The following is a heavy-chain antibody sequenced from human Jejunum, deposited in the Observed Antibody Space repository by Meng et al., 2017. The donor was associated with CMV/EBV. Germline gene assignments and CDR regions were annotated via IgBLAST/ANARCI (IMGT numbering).Heavy chain of an antibody. CDR1: GYTFTDYY. D-gene: IGHD6-6*01. J-gene: IGHJ4*02. V-gene: IGHV1-2*02. Sequence: ASGYTFTDYYIHWVRQAPGQGLGWMGWLNPNTGGTVYAPNFQGRVTMTRYTSFSTAYLEMNSLTSDDTAVYYCARFIPAPQGGDYWGQGTLVTVSS. CDR2: LNPNTGGT. CDR3: ARFIPAPQGGDY.